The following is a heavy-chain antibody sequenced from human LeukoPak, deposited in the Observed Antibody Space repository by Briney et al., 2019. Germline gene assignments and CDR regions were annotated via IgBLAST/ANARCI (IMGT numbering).Heavy chain of an antibody. V-gene: IGHV3-74*01. J-gene: IGHJ3*02. D-gene: IGHD6-13*01. Sequence: GGSLRLSCAASGFTFSSYWMHWVRQAPGKGLVWVSRINSDGSSTSYADSVKGRFTISRDNAKNTLYLQMNSLRAEDTAVYYCARGVEAAGTGAFDIWGQGTMVTVSS. CDR3: ARGVEAAGTGAFDI. CDR2: INSDGSST. CDR1: GFTFSSYW.